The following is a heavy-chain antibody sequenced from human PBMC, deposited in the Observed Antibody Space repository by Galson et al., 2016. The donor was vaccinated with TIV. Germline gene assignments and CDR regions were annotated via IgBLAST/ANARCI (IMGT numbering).Heavy chain of an antibody. D-gene: IGHD5-24*01. V-gene: IGHV4-34*01. CDR3: ARIGDWDGYNYVY. J-gene: IGHJ4*02. CDR1: GGSFSGYF. Sequence: SETLSLTCAVYGGSFSGYFWSWIRQSPGGGLEWIGEINHSGTTRYSPSLKSRVTISLDMAKNQFSLRLTSVTAADTAVYYCARIGDWDGYNYVYWGQGTVISVSS. CDR2: INHSGTT.